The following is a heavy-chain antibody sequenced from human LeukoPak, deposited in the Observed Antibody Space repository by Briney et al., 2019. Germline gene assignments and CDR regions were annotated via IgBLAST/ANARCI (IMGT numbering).Heavy chain of an antibody. CDR1: GFTFSSYA. CDR3: ARPIYGSEYYYYGMDV. CDR2: ISYDGSNK. J-gene: IGHJ6*02. Sequence: GGPLRLSCAASGFTFSSYAMHGVRQAPDKGREWVAVISYDGSNKYYADSVKGRFTISRDNSKNTLYLQMNSLRAEDTAVYSCARPIYGSEYYYYGMDVWGQGTTVTVSS. D-gene: IGHD3-10*01. V-gene: IGHV3-30*04.